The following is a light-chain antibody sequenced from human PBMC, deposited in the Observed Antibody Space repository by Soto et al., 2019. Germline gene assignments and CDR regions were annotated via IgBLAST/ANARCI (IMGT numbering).Light chain of an antibody. CDR3: QSYDSSLSGHV. J-gene: IGLJ1*01. CDR2: GNS. V-gene: IGLV1-40*01. Sequence: QAVRTQPPSVSGALGQRVTISCTGSSSNIGAGYDVHWYQQLPGTAPKLLIYGNSNRPSGVPDRFSGSKSGTSASLAITGLQAEDEADYYCQSYDSSLSGHVFGTGTKVTVL. CDR1: SSNIGAGYD.